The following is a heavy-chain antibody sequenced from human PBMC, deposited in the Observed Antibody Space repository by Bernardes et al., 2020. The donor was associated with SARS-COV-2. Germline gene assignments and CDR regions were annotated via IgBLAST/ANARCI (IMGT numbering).Heavy chain of an antibody. D-gene: IGHD5-18*01. CDR2: ISAYNGKT. Sequence: AAVKVSCKAPGYTLTTSGISWVRQAPGRGLEWLGWISAYNGKTNYAQKFQGRVSMTAETSTSAAHMELRSLRFDDTAVYYCVVTDGYNETDHWGQGTTVTVSS. CDR1: GYTLTTSG. V-gene: IGHV1-18*04. CDR3: VVTDGYNETDH. J-gene: IGHJ6*02.